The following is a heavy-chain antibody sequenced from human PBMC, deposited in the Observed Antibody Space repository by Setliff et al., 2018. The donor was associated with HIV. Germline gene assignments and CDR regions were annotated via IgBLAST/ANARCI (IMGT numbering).Heavy chain of an antibody. Sequence: ASVKVSCKTSGYTFNRYAISWVRQAPGQGLEWVGWINVKNVNTYYAQKFKGRVTMTTDTATNTAYMELRSLRFDDTPVYYCARVSGWIYPIVNFYGFDVWGQGTTVTVSS. V-gene: IGHV1-18*01. J-gene: IGHJ6*02. CDR3: ARVSGWIYPIVNFYGFDV. CDR2: INVKNVNT. CDR1: GYTFNRYA. D-gene: IGHD5-12*01.